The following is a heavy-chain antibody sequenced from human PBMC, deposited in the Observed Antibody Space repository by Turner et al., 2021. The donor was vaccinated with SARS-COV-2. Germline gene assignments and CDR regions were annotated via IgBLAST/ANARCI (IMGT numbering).Heavy chain of an antibody. Sequence: QLQLQESGPGLVQPSETLSLTCTVSGGSISSSSYYWGWIRQPPGKGLEWIGGIYYSGSTYYNPSLKSRVTISVDTSKNQFSLKLSSVTAADTAVYYCARSGWSLWYFDYWGQGTLVTVSS. V-gene: IGHV4-39*01. CDR2: IYYSGST. CDR1: GGSISSSSYY. D-gene: IGHD6-19*01. CDR3: ARSGWSLWYFDY. J-gene: IGHJ4*02.